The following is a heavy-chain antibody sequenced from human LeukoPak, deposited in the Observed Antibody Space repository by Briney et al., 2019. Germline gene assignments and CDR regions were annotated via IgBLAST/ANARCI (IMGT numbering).Heavy chain of an antibody. CDR1: GGSVSSATYY. V-gene: IGHV4-61*01. Sequence: PSETLSLTCTVSGGSVSSATYYWSWIRQPPGKGLEWIGYIYYSGSTKYNPSLKSRVTISMDTSKNQFSLKLSSVTAADTAVYYCARDRGNYYDSSGAFDIWGQGTMVTVSS. CDR3: ARDRGNYYDSSGAFDI. D-gene: IGHD3-22*01. J-gene: IGHJ3*02. CDR2: IYYSGST.